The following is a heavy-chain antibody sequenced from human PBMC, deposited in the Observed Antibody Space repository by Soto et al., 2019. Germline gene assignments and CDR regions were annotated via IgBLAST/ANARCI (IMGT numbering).Heavy chain of an antibody. V-gene: IGHV4-39*01. J-gene: IGHJ6*02. D-gene: IGHD2-2*01. CDR3: ARLHGYCISSSCHGHYAMDV. Sequence: PSETLSLTCTVSGGSISSGDYYWSWIRQPPGKGLEWIGSIYYSGITYYNPSLNSRVTVSVDSSKNQFSLKVTSVTAADTAVYYCARLHGYCISSSCHGHYAMDVWGQGTTVTAP. CDR1: GGSISSGDYY. CDR2: IYYSGIT.